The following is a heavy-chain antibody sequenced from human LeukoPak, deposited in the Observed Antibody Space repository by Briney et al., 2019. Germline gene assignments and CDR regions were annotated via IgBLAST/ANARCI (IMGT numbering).Heavy chain of an antibody. CDR3: VRAPLTYYELVY. CDR2: IYYSGST. Sequence: SETLSLTCTVSGGSISSYYWNWIRQPPGKGLEWIGYIYYSGSTNYNPSLKSRVTISVDTSKNQFSLKLSSVTAADTAVYYCVRAPLTYYELVYWGQGTLVTVSS. D-gene: IGHD3-22*01. J-gene: IGHJ4*02. CDR1: GGSISSYY. V-gene: IGHV4-59*01.